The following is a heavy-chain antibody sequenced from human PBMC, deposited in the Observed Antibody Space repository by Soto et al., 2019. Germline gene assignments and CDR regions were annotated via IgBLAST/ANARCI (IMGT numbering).Heavy chain of an antibody. CDR3: ARVSLARSGWYLRLGMDV. V-gene: IGHV3-48*02. CDR2: ISSSGSVI. Sequence: GGSLRLSCAASGFNFSNYNMKWVRQAPGKGLEWVSFISSSGSVIWYADSVKGRFTISRDNAKNSLYLQMNSLRDEDTALYYCARVSLARSGWYLRLGMDVWGQGTTVTVSS. J-gene: IGHJ6*02. CDR1: GFNFSNYN. D-gene: IGHD6-19*01.